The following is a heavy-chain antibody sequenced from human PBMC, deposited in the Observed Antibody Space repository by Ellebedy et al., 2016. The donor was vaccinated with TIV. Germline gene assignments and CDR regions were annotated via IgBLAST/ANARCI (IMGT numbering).Heavy chain of an antibody. CDR1: GFIFRTYW. J-gene: IGHJ4*02. CDR2: IKGDGSEK. Sequence: GESLKISXAASGFIFRTYWMSWVRQAPGKGLEWVANIKGDGSEKYYVDSVKGRFTISRDNAKNSLYMQMNSLRAEDTAVYYCAKARGSSSFFDYWGQGTLVTVSS. V-gene: IGHV3-7*01. D-gene: IGHD6-6*01. CDR3: AKARGSSSFFDY.